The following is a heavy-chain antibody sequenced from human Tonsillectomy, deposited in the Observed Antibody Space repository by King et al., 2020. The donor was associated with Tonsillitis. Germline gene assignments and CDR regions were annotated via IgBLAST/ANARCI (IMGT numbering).Heavy chain of an antibody. D-gene: IGHD3-10*01. V-gene: IGHV3-48*03. J-gene: IGHJ4*02. CDR3: ARHSWGVYYFAY. Sequence: DVQLVESGGGLVQPGGSLRLSCAASGFTFSSYEMNWVRQAPGKGLEWVSYISSSGSTIYYADSVQGRFTISRDNAKNSLYLQMNSLRAEDTAVYYCARHSWGVYYFAYWGQGTLVTVSS. CDR1: GFTFSSYE. CDR2: ISSSGSTI.